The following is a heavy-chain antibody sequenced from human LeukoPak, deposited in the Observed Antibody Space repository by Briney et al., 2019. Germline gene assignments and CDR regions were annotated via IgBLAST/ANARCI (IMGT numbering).Heavy chain of an antibody. D-gene: IGHD2/OR15-2a*01. J-gene: IGHJ4*02. Sequence: GGSLRLSCAASGFPFGSYWMHWVRQAPGKGPVWVSRINSDGSSTSYADSVKGRFTISRDNAKNTLYLQMNSLRVEDTAVYYCASTNRLDYWGQGTLVTVSS. CDR3: ASTNRLDY. V-gene: IGHV3-74*01. CDR2: INSDGSST. CDR1: GFPFGSYW.